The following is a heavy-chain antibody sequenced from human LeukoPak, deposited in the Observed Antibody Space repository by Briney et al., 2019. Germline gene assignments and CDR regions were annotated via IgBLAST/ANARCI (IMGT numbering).Heavy chain of an antibody. D-gene: IGHD6-13*01. V-gene: IGHV1-3*01. CDR1: GYTFTSYA. J-gene: IGHJ4*02. CDR2: INAGNGNT. Sequence: ASVKVSGKASGYTFTSYAMHWVRQAPGQRLEWMGWINAGNGNTKYSQKFQGRVTITRDTSASTAYMELSSLRSEDTAVYYCARALEYSIAAGTLDYWGQGTLVTVSS. CDR3: ARALEYSIAAGTLDY.